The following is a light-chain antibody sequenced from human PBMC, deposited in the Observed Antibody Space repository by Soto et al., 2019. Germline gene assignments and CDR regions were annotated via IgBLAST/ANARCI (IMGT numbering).Light chain of an antibody. CDR1: SSDVGSYNL. CDR2: DVI. J-gene: IGLJ1*01. V-gene: IGLV2-23*02. Sequence: QSVLTQPASVSGSPGQSITISCTGTSSDVGSYNLVSWYQQYPGKAPKLMIFDVIKRPSGVSNRFSGFKSGITASLTISGLQAEDEADYYCFSYAAGSTFYVFGTGTKLTVL. CDR3: FSYAAGSTFYV.